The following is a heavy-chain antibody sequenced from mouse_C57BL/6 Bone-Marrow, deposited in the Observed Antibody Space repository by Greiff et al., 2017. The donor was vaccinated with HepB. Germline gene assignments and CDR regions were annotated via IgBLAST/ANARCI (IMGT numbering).Heavy chain of an antibody. J-gene: IGHJ2*01. Sequence: VQLQQSGPGLVKPSQTLSLTCSVTGYSITSDYWNWIRKFPGNKLEYMGNISYSGSTYYNPSLKSRMSITRDTSKNQYYLQLNSVTTEDTATYYGRRYWKYFDYWGQGTTLTVSS. CDR3: RRYWKYFDY. CDR2: ISYSGST. V-gene: IGHV3-8*01. CDR1: GYSITSDY.